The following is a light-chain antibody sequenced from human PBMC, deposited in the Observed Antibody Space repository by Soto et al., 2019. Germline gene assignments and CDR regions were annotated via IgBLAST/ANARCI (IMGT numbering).Light chain of an antibody. J-gene: IGKJ4*01. Sequence: EVVLTQSPVTLSLSPGERATLSCRASQSVSSNLAWYQQKPGQAPRLLIYGASTRATGIPDRFSGSGSGTEFNLTISRLQSEDFGVYYCQQYNNWPRATFGGGTKVDI. CDR3: QQYNNWPRAT. CDR1: QSVSSN. CDR2: GAS. V-gene: IGKV3-15*01.